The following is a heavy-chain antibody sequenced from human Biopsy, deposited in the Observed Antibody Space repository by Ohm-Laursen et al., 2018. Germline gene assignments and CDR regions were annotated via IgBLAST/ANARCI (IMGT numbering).Heavy chain of an antibody. V-gene: IGHV3-23*01. J-gene: IGHJ4*02. CDR2: ISGNSDII. Sequence: SLRLSCSASGFTVYNNYMTWFGQAPGKALEWVSTISGNSDIIYDTDSVKGRFTISRDNSKNTLYLQMNSLRDDDAAVYYCSLAAAQTVTHFDYWGQGTLVTVSS. CDR3: SLAAAQTVTHFDY. D-gene: IGHD4-17*01. CDR1: GFTVYNNY.